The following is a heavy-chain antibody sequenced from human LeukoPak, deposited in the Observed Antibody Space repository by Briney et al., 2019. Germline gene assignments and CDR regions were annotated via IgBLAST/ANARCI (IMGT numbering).Heavy chain of an antibody. J-gene: IGHJ4*02. CDR1: GGSISSSSYY. V-gene: IGHV4-39*07. D-gene: IGHD3-9*01. CDR3: ARDAPGRYFDWLEAGFDY. CDR2: IYTSGST. Sequence: SETLSLTCTVSGGSISSSSYYWGWIRQPPGKGLEWIGRIYTSGSTNYNPSLKSRVTMSVDTSKNQFSLRLSSVTAADTAVYYCARDAPGRYFDWLEAGFDYWGQGTLVTVSS.